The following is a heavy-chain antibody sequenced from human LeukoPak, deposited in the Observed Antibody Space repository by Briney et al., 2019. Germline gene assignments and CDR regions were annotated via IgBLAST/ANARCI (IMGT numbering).Heavy chain of an antibody. CDR2: IYYSAST. CDR3: ARDLPSSGYYYGMDV. Sequence: PSQTLSLTCTVSGGSITSADYYWSWIRQPPGKGLEWIGYIYYSASTYYNPSLKSRVTISVDTSKNQFSLKLRSVTAADTAVYYCARDLPSSGYYYGMDVWGQGTTVTVSS. CDR1: GGSITSADYY. D-gene: IGHD3-22*01. V-gene: IGHV4-30-4*01. J-gene: IGHJ6*02.